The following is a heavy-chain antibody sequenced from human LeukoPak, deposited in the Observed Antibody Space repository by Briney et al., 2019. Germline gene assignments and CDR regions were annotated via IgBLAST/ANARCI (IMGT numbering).Heavy chain of an antibody. CDR2: IKEDGSEK. V-gene: IGHV3-7*01. D-gene: IGHD3-3*01. J-gene: IGHJ5*02. CDR3: ARDRITIFGVVITSWFDP. Sequence: GGSLRLSCAASGFTFSTYAMSWVRQAPGKGLEWVANIKEDGSEKYYVDSVKGRFTISRDNARNSLYLQMNSLRAEDTAVFYCARDRITIFGVVITSWFDPWGQGTLVTVSS. CDR1: GFTFSTYA.